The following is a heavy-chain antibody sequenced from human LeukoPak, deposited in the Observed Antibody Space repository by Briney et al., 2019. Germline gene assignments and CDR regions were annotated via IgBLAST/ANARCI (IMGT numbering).Heavy chain of an antibody. CDR3: ARDSLLPTTYHYYYYMDV. J-gene: IGHJ6*03. D-gene: IGHD1-1*01. Sequence: NASETLSLTCTVSGGSISSSSYYWGWIRQPPGKGLEWIGSIYYSGSTYYNPSLKSRVTISVDTSKNQFSLKLSSVTAADTAVYYCARDSLLPTTYHYYYYMDVWGKGTTVTVSS. CDR2: IYYSGST. CDR1: GGSISSSSYY. V-gene: IGHV4-39*07.